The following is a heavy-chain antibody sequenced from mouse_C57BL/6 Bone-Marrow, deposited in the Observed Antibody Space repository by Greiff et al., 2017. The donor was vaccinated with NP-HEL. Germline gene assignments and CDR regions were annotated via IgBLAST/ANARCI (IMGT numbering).Heavy chain of an antibody. CDR3: ARDWARDYFDY. V-gene: IGHV1-80*01. D-gene: IGHD3-3*01. CDR1: GYAFSSYW. Sequence: QVQLQQSGAELVKPGASVKISCKASGYAFSSYWMNWVKQRPGKGLEWIGQIYPGDGDTNYNGKFKGKATLTADKSSSTAYMQLSSLTSEDSAVYFCARDWARDYFDYWGQGTTLTVSS. J-gene: IGHJ2*01. CDR2: IYPGDGDT.